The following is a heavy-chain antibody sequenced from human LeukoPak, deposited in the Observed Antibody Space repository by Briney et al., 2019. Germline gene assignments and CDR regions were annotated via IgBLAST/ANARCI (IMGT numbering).Heavy chain of an antibody. Sequence: PGGFLRLSCAASGFTSSSYATHWVRQAPGKGLEWVAVISYDGSNKYYADSVKGRFTISRDNSKNTLYLQMNSLRAEDTAVYYCARSLATYSSYWGQGTLVTVPS. J-gene: IGHJ4*02. CDR3: ARSLATYSSY. D-gene: IGHD6-13*01. V-gene: IGHV3-30-3*01. CDR2: ISYDGSNK. CDR1: GFTSSSYA.